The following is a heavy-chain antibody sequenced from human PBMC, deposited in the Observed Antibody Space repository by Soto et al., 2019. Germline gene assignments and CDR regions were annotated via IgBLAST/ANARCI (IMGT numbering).Heavy chain of an antibody. CDR1: GFTFRSYE. Sequence: GGSLRLSCAASGFTFRSYEMNWVRQAPGKGLEWVSYISSSGSTIYYAVSVKGRFTISRDNAKNSLYLQMNSLRAEDPAVYYCARGRIAAAGNWFDPWGQGTLVTFSS. CDR3: ARGRIAAAGNWFDP. V-gene: IGHV3-48*03. CDR2: ISSSGSTI. D-gene: IGHD6-13*01. J-gene: IGHJ5*02.